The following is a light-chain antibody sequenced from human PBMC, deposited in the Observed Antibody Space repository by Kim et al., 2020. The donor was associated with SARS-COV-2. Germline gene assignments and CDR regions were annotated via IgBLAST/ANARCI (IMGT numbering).Light chain of an antibody. Sequence: QSISLSCIGTISDFGGYNYVSWYQHHPGKAPKLVIYDVSKWPSGVSNRFSGSKSGNTASLIISGLQAEDETDYYCCSYTTGNTWVFGGGTKVTVL. CDR3: CSYTTGNTWV. CDR2: DVS. V-gene: IGLV2-14*03. CDR1: ISDFGGYNY. J-gene: IGLJ3*02.